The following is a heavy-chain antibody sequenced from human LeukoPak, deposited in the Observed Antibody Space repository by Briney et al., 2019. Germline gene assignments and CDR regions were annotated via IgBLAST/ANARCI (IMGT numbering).Heavy chain of an antibody. D-gene: IGHD3-22*01. CDR3: ARDRADYYDSSGYSDAFDI. J-gene: IGHJ3*02. CDR2: IIPILGIA. V-gene: IGHV1-69*04. CDR1: GGTFSSYA. Sequence: ASVKVSCKASGGTFSSYAISWVRQAPGQGLEWMGRIIPILGIANYAQKFQGRVTITADKPTSTAYMELSSLRSEDTAVYYCARDRADYYDSSGYSDAFDIWGQGTMVTVSS.